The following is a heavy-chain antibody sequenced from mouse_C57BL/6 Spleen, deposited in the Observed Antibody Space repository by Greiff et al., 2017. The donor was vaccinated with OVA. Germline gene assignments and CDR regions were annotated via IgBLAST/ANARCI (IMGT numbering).Heavy chain of an antibody. D-gene: IGHD1-1*01. CDR3: ARHGSSYSYYFDY. CDR2: IYPGDGDT. J-gene: IGHJ2*01. CDR1: GYAFSSSW. Sequence: VKLMESGPELVKPGASVKISCKASGYAFSSSWMNWVKQRPGKGLEWIGRIYPGDGDTNYNGKFKGKATLTADKSSSTAYMQLSSLTSEDSAVYFCARHGSSYSYYFDYWGQGTTLTVSS. V-gene: IGHV1-82*01.